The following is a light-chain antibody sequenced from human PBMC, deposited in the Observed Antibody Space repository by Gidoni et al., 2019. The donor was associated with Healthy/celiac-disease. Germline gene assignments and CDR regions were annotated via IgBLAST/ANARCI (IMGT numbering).Light chain of an antibody. CDR3: CSYAGSSTWV. V-gene: IGLV2-23*01. Sequence: QSDLTQPASVSGSPGQSITSSCTGTRRDVGRYNLVSWYQQHPGKAPKLMIYEGSKRPSGVSNRFSGSPSGNTASLTISGLQAEDEADYYCCSYAGSSTWVFGGGTKLTVL. CDR1: RRDVGRYNL. J-gene: IGLJ3*02. CDR2: EGS.